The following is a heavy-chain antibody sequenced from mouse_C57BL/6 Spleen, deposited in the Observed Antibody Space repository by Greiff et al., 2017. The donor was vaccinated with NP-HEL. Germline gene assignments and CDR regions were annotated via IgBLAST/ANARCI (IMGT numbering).Heavy chain of an antibody. CDR3: ARFYYDFYYAMDY. CDR1: GYTFTDYY. CDR2: INPYNGGT. D-gene: IGHD2-4*01. J-gene: IGHJ4*01. Sequence: VQLQQSGPVLVKPGASVKMSCMASGYTFTDYYMNWVKQSHGKSLEWIGVINPYNGGTSYNQKFKGKATLTVDKSSSTAYMELNSLTSEDSAVYYGARFYYDFYYAMDYWGQGTSVTVAS. V-gene: IGHV1-19*01.